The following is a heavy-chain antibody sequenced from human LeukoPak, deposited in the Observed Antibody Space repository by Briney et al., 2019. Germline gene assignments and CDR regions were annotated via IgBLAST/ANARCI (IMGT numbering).Heavy chain of an antibody. CDR2: IYHSGST. V-gene: IGHV4-38-2*02. CDR3: ARLTPWYFDL. J-gene: IGHJ2*01. CDR1: GYSISSGYY. Sequence: SETLSLTCTVSGYSISSGYYWGWIRQPPGKGLEWIGSIYHSGSTYYNPSLKSRVTISVDTSKNQFSLKLSSVTAADTAVYYCARLTPWYFDLWGRGTLVTVSS. D-gene: IGHD3-16*01.